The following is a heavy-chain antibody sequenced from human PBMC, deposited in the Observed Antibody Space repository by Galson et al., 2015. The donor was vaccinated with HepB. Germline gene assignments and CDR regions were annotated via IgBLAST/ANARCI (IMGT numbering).Heavy chain of an antibody. J-gene: IGHJ4*02. V-gene: IGHV6-1*01. CDR1: GDSVSSTSST. D-gene: IGHD6-25*01. CDR3: SRGNYGSGGVPY. Sequence: CAISGDSVSSTSSTWVWVRQSPSTGLEWLGRTYYRSKWYNDYAVYVKGRITINPDTSKNQFSLELNSVTPEDTAVYYCSRGNYGSGGVPYWGQGALVTVSS. CDR2: TYYRSKWYN.